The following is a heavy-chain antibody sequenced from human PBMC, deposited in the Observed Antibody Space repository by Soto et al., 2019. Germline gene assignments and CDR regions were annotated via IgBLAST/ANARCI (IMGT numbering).Heavy chain of an antibody. Sequence: GGSLRLSCAASGFTFSNAWMSWVRQAPGKGLEWVGRIKSKTDGGTTDYAAPVKGRFTISRDDSKNTLYLQMNSLKTEDTAVYYCTTDRELIVVVPAAHHNWFDPWGQGTLVTVSS. J-gene: IGHJ5*02. CDR2: IKSKTDGGTT. D-gene: IGHD2-2*01. V-gene: IGHV3-15*01. CDR1: GFTFSNAW. CDR3: TTDRELIVVVPAAHHNWFDP.